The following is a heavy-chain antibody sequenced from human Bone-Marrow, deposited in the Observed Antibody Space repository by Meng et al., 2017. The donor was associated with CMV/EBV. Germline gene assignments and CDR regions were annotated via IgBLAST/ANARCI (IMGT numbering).Heavy chain of an antibody. CDR1: GGTFSSYA. D-gene: IGHD2-2*01. CDR2: IIPILGIA. Sequence: SVKVSCKASGGTFSSYAISWVRQAPGQGLEWMGGIIPILGIANYAQKFQGRVTITADKSTSTAYMELSSLRSDDTAVYYCARKGYCSSTSCYYGMDVWGQGTTVTVSS. V-gene: IGHV1-69*10. J-gene: IGHJ6*02. CDR3: ARKGYCSSTSCYYGMDV.